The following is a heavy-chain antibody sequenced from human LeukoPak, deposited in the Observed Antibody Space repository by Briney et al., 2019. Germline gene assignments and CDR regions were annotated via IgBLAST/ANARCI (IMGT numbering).Heavy chain of an antibody. D-gene: IGHD1-26*01. Sequence: ASVKVSCEASGGTFSSYAISWGRQAPGQGLEWMGGIIPIFGTANYAQKFQGRVTITADESTSTAYMELSSLRSEDTAVYYCAFGREVHSGSYTRWGQGTLVTVSS. CDR3: AFGREVHSGSYTR. V-gene: IGHV1-69*13. CDR2: IIPIFGTA. J-gene: IGHJ4*02. CDR1: GGTFSSYA.